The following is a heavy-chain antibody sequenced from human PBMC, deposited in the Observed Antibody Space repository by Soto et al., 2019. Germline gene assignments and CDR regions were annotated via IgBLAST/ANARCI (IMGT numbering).Heavy chain of an antibody. D-gene: IGHD4-17*01. CDR2: ISSSSSYI. CDR3: ARVTMTTVTTDFGNY. V-gene: IGHV3-21*01. Sequence: GGSLRLSCAASGFTFSSYSMNWVRQAPGKGLEWVSSISSSSSYIYYADSVKGRFTISRDNAKNSLYLQMNSLRAEDTAVYYCARVTMTTVTTDFGNYWGQGTLVTVSS. J-gene: IGHJ4*02. CDR1: GFTFSSYS.